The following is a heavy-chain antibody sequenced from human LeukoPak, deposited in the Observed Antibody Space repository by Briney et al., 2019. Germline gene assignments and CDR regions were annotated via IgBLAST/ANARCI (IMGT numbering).Heavy chain of an antibody. J-gene: IGHJ4*02. CDR2: IIPILGIA. CDR3: ARDMRVRGSSSFGY. D-gene: IGHD1-26*01. V-gene: IGHV1-69*04. Sequence: SVKVSCKASGGTFSSYAISWVRQAPGQGLEWMGRIIPILGIANYAQKFQGRVTITADKSTSTAYMELSSLRSEDTAVYYCARDMRVRGSSSFGYWGQGTLVTVSS. CDR1: GGTFSSYA.